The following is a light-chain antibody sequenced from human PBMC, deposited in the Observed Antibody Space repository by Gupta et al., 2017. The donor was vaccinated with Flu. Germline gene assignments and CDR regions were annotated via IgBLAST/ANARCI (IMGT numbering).Light chain of an antibody. V-gene: IGKV1-17*01. CDR3: LQHKSYAWT. Sequence: DIQMTPSPSSLSASVGDRVTITCRAGQAIRDDLGWFQQKPGKAPKRLIYAASTLQSGVPSRFSGSGSGTEFTLTISSLKPEDVATYYCLQHKSYAWTFGQGTKVEIK. J-gene: IGKJ1*01. CDR1: QAIRDD. CDR2: AAS.